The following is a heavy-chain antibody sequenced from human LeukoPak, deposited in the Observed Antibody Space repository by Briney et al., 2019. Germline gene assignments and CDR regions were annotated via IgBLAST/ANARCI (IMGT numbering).Heavy chain of an antibody. CDR2: IYHSGST. CDR3: ARGDSMVRGEDYFDY. V-gene: IGHV4-38-2*02. D-gene: IGHD3-10*01. Sequence: SETLSLTCTVSGGSISSYYWSWIRQPPGKGLEWIGSIYHSGSTYYNPSLKSRVTISVDTSKNQFSLKLSSVTAADTAVYYCARGDSMVRGEDYFDYWGQGTLVTVSS. CDR1: GGSISSYY. J-gene: IGHJ4*02.